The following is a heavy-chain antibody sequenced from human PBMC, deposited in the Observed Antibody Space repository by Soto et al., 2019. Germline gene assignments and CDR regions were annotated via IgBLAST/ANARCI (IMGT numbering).Heavy chain of an antibody. D-gene: IGHD2-2*01. CDR1: GGTFSSYA. Sequence: RASVKVSCKASGGTFSSYAISWVRQAPGQGLEWMGGIIPIFGTANYAQKFQGRVTITADESTSTAYMELSSLRSEDTAVYYCARGVCSSTSCYVDYYYGMDVWGQGTTVTVSS. CDR3: ARGVCSSTSCYVDYYYGMDV. CDR2: IIPIFGTA. J-gene: IGHJ6*02. V-gene: IGHV1-69*13.